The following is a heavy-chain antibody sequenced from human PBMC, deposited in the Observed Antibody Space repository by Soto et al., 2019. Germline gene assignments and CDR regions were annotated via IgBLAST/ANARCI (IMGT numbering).Heavy chain of an antibody. V-gene: IGHV3-30*18. CDR3: AKDPSTGSGDSATIWFQH. Sequence: GGSLRLSCAASGFTFSIYGMHLVRQSPGKGLEWVAVISYDGSNKYYADSVKGRFTISRDNSKNTLYLQMNSLRAEDTAVYYCAKDPSTGSGDSATIWFQHWGQGTGVTVS. CDR1: GFTFSIYG. J-gene: IGHJ1*01. CDR2: ISYDGSNK. D-gene: IGHD6-13*01.